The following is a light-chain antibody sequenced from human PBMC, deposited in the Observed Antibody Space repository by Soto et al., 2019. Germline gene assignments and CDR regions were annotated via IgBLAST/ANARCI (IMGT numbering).Light chain of an antibody. CDR1: SSDVGSYNL. J-gene: IGLJ1*01. CDR2: EGS. CDR3: CSYAGSSTFYV. Sequence: QSALTQPASVSGSPGQSITISCTGTSSDVGSYNLVSWYQQHPVNAPQLMIYEGSKRPSGVSNRFSGSKSGNTATRTISGLQDEDEADYYCCSYAGSSTFYVFGTGTKVTLL. V-gene: IGLV2-23*03.